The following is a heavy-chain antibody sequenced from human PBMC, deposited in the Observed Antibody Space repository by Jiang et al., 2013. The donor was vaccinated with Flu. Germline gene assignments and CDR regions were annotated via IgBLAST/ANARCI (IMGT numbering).Heavy chain of an antibody. Sequence: GPGLVKPSGTLSLTCAVSGASISSTHWWNWVRQPPGKGLEWIAEIYQSGTANYNQSLRSRVSISVDKSKNQFSLNLRSVSAADTAVYYCATRESGYSSGSYLSWFDTWG. CDR3: ATRESGYSSGSYLSWFDT. D-gene: IGHD6-19*01. CDR2: IYQSGTA. V-gene: IGHV4-4*02. J-gene: IGHJ5*01. CDR1: GASISSTHW.